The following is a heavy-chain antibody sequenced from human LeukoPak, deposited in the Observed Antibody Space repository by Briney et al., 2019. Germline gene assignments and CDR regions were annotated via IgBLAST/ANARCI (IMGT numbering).Heavy chain of an antibody. CDR3: ATLTHIVVVPTSLHGAFDI. D-gene: IGHD2-2*01. CDR1: GYSISSGYY. CDR2: FYRGGST. V-gene: IGHV4-38-2*02. J-gene: IGHJ3*02. Sequence: PSETLSLTCTVSGYSISSGYYWGWIRQPPGKGLEWIGSFYRGGSTYYNPSLKSRVTISVDTSKNQFSLKLSSVTAADTAVYYCATLTHIVVVPTSLHGAFDIWGQGTMVTVSS.